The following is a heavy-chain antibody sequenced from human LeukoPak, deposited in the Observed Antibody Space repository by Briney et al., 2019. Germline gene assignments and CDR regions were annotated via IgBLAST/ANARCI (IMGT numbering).Heavy chain of an antibody. Sequence: GGSLRLSCAASGFTFSSYSLNWVRQAPGKGLEWVSSIGSRSRYIYYADSVKGRFTISRDNAKNSLFLQMDGLRADDTAVYYCARHRNADYYDASATFDIWGQGTMVTVSS. V-gene: IGHV3-21*01. CDR1: GFTFSSYS. CDR2: IGSRSRYI. CDR3: ARHRNADYYDASATFDI. D-gene: IGHD3-22*01. J-gene: IGHJ3*02.